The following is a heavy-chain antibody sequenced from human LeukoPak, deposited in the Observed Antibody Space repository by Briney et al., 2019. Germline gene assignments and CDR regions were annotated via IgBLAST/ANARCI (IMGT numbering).Heavy chain of an antibody. J-gene: IGHJ4*02. V-gene: IGHV5-51*01. Sequence: GEPLKISCQGSGYSFTSYWIGWVRQMPGKGLEWMGIIYPGDSDTRYSPSFQGQVTISADKSISTAYLQWSSLKASDTAMYYCARARGYFDWLLSFYFDYWGQGTLVTVSS. D-gene: IGHD3-9*01. CDR2: IYPGDSDT. CDR3: ARARGYFDWLLSFYFDY. CDR1: GYSFTSYW.